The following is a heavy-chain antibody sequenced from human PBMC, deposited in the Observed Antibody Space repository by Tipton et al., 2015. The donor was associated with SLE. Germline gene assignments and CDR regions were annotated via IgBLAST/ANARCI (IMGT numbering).Heavy chain of an antibody. D-gene: IGHD6-13*01. Sequence: TLSLTCTVSGGSITRTNSYWGWIRQPPGKGVEWIGEINHSGSTNYNPSLKSRVTISVDTSKNQFSLKLSSVTAADTAVYYCARSLYKQLTFEFFHHWGQGTLVTVSS. J-gene: IGHJ1*01. CDR1: GGSITRTNSY. V-gene: IGHV4-39*07. CDR3: ARSLYKQLTFEFFHH. CDR2: INHSGST.